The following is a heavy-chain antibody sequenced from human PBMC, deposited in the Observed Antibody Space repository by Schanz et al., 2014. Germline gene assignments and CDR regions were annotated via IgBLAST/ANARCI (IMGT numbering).Heavy chain of an antibody. V-gene: IGHV1-8*02. Sequence: QIQLVQSGPEVKKPGATVKVSCKASGYTFTSYGINWVRQATGQGLEWMGWMNPKTGNADHAQKFQGRVSMTWDTSTSTAYMELRSLRSDDTAVYYCARDAADFYDILTEEDYWGQGTLVTVSS. CDR1: GYTFTSYG. CDR2: MNPKTGNA. CDR3: ARDAADFYDILTEEDY. J-gene: IGHJ4*02. D-gene: IGHD3-9*01.